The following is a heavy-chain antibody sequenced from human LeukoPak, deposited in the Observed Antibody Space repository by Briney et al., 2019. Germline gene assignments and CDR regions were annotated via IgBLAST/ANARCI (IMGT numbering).Heavy chain of an antibody. CDR3: AKGGCSSTTCYLANP. CDR1: GLTFSSYD. D-gene: IGHD2-2*01. V-gene: IGHV3-30*18. Sequence: GRSLRLSCAACGLTFSSYDMHWVRQDPGKGLEWVAVISYDGTIRNYADSVKGRFTISRDNSKNTLYLQMNSLTAEDTALYYCAKGGCSSTTCYLANPWGQGTLVTAFS. CDR2: ISYDGTIR. J-gene: IGHJ5*02.